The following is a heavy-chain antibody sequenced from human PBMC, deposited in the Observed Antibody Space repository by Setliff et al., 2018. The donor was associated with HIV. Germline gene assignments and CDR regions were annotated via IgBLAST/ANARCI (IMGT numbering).Heavy chain of an antibody. CDR1: GFTFNTYT. V-gene: IGHV3-30-3*01. CDR3: GRGHHYYYDSSVAHQIDY. D-gene: IGHD3-22*01. Sequence: LRLSCASSGFTFNTYTMHWVRQAPGKGLEWVAGISFDGTDKYYADSVKGRFTISRDNSKNTLFLQLSSLRPDTAVYYCGRGHHYYYDSSVAHQIDYLGQGTLVTVSS. J-gene: IGHJ4*02. CDR2: ISFDGTDK.